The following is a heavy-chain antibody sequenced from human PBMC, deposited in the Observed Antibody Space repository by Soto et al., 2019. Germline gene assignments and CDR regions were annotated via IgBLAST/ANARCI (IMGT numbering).Heavy chain of an antibody. J-gene: IGHJ5*02. CDR2: IYYSGST. Sequence: QVQLQESGPGLVKPSETLSLTCTVSGGSISSYYWSWIRQPPGKGLEWIGYIYYSGSTNYNPSLKRRVTISVDTSKNQFSLKLSSVTAADTAVYYCARVGRVVVPAAIPWFDPWGQGTLVTVSS. D-gene: IGHD2-2*01. CDR3: ARVGRVVVPAAIPWFDP. V-gene: IGHV4-59*01. CDR1: GGSISSYY.